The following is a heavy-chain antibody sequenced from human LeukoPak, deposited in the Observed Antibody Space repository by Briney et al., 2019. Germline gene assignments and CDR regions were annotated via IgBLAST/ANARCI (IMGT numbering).Heavy chain of an antibody. D-gene: IGHD3-3*01. CDR2: IYHSGST. V-gene: IGHV4-4*02. J-gene: IGHJ4*02. CDR3: ARASAYYDFWSGFDY. Sequence: ASGTLSLTCAVSGGSISSSNWWSWVRQPPGKGLEWIGEIYHSGSTNYNPSLKSRVTISVDKSKNRFSLKLSSVTAADTAVYYCARASAYYDFWSGFDYWGQGTLVTVSS. CDR1: GGSISSSNW.